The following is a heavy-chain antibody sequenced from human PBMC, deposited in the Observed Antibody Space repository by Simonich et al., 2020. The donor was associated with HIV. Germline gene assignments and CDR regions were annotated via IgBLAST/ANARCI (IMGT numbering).Heavy chain of an antibody. D-gene: IGHD6-6*01. V-gene: IGHV3-9*03. Sequence: EVQLVESGGGLVQPGRSLRLSCAASGFTFDDYAMHWVRQAPGKGREGDSGISWNSGSIGYADSVKGRFTISRDNAKNSLYLQMNSLRAEDMALYYCAKDRYSSSSGSFDYWGQGTLVTVSS. J-gene: IGHJ4*02. CDR2: ISWNSGSI. CDR3: AKDRYSSSSGSFDY. CDR1: GFTFDDYA.